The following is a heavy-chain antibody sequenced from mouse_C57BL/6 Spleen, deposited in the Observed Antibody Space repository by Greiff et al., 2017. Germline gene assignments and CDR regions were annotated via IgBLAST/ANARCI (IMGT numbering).Heavy chain of an antibody. D-gene: IGHD1-1*01. V-gene: IGHV1-22*01. J-gene: IGHJ2*01. Sequence: DVKLQESGPELVKPGASVKMSCKASGYTFTDYNMHWVKQSHGKSLEWIGYINPNNGGTSYNQKFKGKATLTVNKSSSTAYMELRSLTSEDSAVYYCATDYGVDHWGQGTTLTVSS. CDR3: ATDYGVDH. CDR1: GYTFTDYN. CDR2: INPNNGGT.